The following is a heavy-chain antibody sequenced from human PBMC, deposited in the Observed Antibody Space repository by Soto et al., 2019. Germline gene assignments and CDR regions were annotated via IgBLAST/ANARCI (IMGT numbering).Heavy chain of an antibody. V-gene: IGHV4-4*07. Sequence: VSLTCTVSGGAISTYYWTWIRQPAGKGLEWIGRIYSSGSTKYNPSLQSRVTMSLDTSNNQFSLRLTSVTAADTAVYYCARGQRFSDWFDPWGQGTLVTVSS. CDR1: GGAISTYY. CDR3: ARGQRFSDWFDP. J-gene: IGHJ5*02. CDR2: IYSSGST. D-gene: IGHD3-3*01.